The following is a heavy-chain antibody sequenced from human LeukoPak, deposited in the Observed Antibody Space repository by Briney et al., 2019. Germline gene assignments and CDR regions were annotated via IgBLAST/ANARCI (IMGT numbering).Heavy chain of an antibody. Sequence: PGGSLRLSCAASGFTFSSYAMHWVRQAPGKGLEWVAVISYDGSNKYYADSVKGRFTISRDNSKNTLYLQMNSLRAEDTAVYYCARVRMAAAGVYFDYWGQGTLVTVSS. CDR1: GFTFSSYA. J-gene: IGHJ4*02. V-gene: IGHV3-30*04. D-gene: IGHD6-13*01. CDR2: ISYDGSNK. CDR3: ARVRMAAAGVYFDY.